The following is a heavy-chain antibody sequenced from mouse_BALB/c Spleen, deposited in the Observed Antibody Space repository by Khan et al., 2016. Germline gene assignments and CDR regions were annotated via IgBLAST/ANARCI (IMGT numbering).Heavy chain of an antibody. CDR1: GYTFTNYW. CDR2: INPTAGYT. CDR3: ARIEWRDVGDY. Sequence: QVQLQQSGAELAKPGASVKMSCKASGYTFTNYWMHWIKQRPGQGLEWIGYINPTAGYTDYNQKFKDKATLTADKSSSTVYMQLSSLTSEDSAVYFCARIEWRDVGDYWGQGTTLTVSS. J-gene: IGHJ2*01. V-gene: IGHV1-7*01. D-gene: IGHD1-3*01.